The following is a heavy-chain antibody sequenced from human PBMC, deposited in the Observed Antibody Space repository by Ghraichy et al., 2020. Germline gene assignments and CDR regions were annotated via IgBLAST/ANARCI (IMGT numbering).Heavy chain of an antibody. Sequence: GGSLRLSCKASGFPFSRYGFHWVRRAPGTGLEWVAVRSPDKETKFYADSVRGRFTISRDDSKSTLFLRMNNLRPEDTGMYYCARGNDGSPDSWGPGTLVIVSS. CDR3: ARGNDGSPDS. CDR1: GFPFSRYG. CDR2: RSPDKETK. J-gene: IGHJ4*02. D-gene: IGHD1-26*01. V-gene: IGHV3-30*03.